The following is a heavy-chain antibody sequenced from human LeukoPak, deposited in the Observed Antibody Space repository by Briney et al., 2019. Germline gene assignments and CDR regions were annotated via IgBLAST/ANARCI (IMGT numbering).Heavy chain of an antibody. Sequence: PSETLSLTCAVYRGSFSGYYWSWIRQPPGKGLEWIGEINHSGSTNYNPSLKSRVTISVDTSKNQFSLKLSSVTAADTAVYYCARDRILTGYYRGYYYYYYMDVWGKGTTVTVSS. J-gene: IGHJ6*03. D-gene: IGHD3-9*01. V-gene: IGHV4-34*01. CDR1: RGSFSGYY. CDR3: ARDRILTGYYRGYYYYYYMDV. CDR2: INHSGST.